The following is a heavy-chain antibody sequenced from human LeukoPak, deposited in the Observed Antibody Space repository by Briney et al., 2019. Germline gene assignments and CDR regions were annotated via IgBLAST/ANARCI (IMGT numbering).Heavy chain of an antibody. CDR1: GFPFSSHG. J-gene: IGHJ4*02. CDR3: AKDGAWLRFDD. D-gene: IGHD5-12*01. CDR2: ISPGGGPT. Sequence: GGSLRLSCAGSGFPFSSHGMNWVRQAPGKGLEWVSGISPGGGPTYYADSVKGRFSISRDDLKNTLYLQMTNLRAEDTAVYYCAKDGAWLRFDDWGQGILVTVSS. V-gene: IGHV3-23*01.